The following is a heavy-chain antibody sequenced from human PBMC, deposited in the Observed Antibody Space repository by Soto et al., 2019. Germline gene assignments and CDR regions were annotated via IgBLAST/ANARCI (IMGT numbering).Heavy chain of an antibody. CDR1: GFTFSSYA. D-gene: IGHD1-26*01. CDR2: ISGSGDST. Sequence: EVQLLESGGGLVQPGGSLRLSCAASGFTFSSYAMRWVRQAPGKGLEWVSAISGSGDSTYYADSVKGRFTISRDNSKNTLYRQRNSQRAEDTAVYYCASRGSGSYYDYWGQGTLVTVSS. J-gene: IGHJ4*02. V-gene: IGHV3-23*01. CDR3: ASRGSGSYYDY.